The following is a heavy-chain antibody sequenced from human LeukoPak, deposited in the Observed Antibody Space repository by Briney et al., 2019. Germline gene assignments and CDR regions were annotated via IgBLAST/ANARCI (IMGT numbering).Heavy chain of an antibody. J-gene: IGHJ4*02. CDR3: AKEIGYCSGGSCYGSEFDY. Sequence: GRSLRLSCAASGFTFDDYAMHWVRQAPGKGLEWVSGISWNSGSIGYADSAKGRFTISRDNAKNSLYLQMNSLRAEDTALYYCAKEIGYCSGGSCYGSEFDYWGQGTLVTVSS. CDR2: ISWNSGSI. V-gene: IGHV3-9*01. CDR1: GFTFDDYA. D-gene: IGHD2-15*01.